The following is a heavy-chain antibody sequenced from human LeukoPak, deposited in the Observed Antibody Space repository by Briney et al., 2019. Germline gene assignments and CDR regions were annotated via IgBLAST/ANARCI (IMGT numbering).Heavy chain of an antibody. J-gene: IGHJ3*02. Sequence: GGSLRLSCAASGFTFSSYAMSWVRQAPGKGLEWVSAIGGSGDNIYYADSIKGRFTISRDNSKNTLYLQMNSLRAEDTAVYYCAKAIGGYHHDAFDIWGQGTMVTVSS. D-gene: IGHD2-2*01. CDR2: IGGSGDNI. CDR3: AKAIGGYHHDAFDI. CDR1: GFTFSSYA. V-gene: IGHV3-23*01.